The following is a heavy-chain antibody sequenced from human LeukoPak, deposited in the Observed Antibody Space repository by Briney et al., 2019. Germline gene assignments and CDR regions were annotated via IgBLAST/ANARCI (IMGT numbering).Heavy chain of an antibody. J-gene: IGHJ4*02. V-gene: IGHV5-51*01. CDR3: ARLGHDYGDY. CDR1: AYRFASYW. Sequence: GESLKIPCKGSAYRFASYWIAWVRQMPGKGLEWMGIIYPGDSDTKYSPSFQGQVTISADKSISTAYLQWNSLKASDTAMYYCARLGHDYGDYWGQGTLVTVSS. CDR2: IYPGDSDT.